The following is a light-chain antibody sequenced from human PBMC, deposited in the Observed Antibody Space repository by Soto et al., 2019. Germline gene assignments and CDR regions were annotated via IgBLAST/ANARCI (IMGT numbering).Light chain of an antibody. CDR2: AAS. J-gene: IGKJ1*01. CDR3: EPSSATART. Sequence: SQVAQSAASVSASGGDRVTITCLASQSISNYLNWYQQKPGKAPKLLIYAASTLQSGVPSRFSGSRSGTDFTLHLCSLQPEAFAPYYCEPSSATARTFRQGTKVDIK. CDR1: QSISNY. V-gene: IGKV1-39*01.